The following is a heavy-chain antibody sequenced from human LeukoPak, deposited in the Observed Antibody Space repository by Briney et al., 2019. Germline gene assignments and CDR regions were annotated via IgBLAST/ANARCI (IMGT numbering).Heavy chain of an antibody. D-gene: IGHD2-15*01. CDR3: ARGGTRYCSGGSCPGNYYGMDV. CDR1: GGSFSGYY. Sequence: SETLSLTCAVYGGSFSGYYWSWIRQPPGKGLEWIGEINHSGSTNYNPSLKSRVTISVDTSKNQLSLKLSSVTAADTAVYYCARGGTRYCSGGSCPGNYYGMDVWGQGTTVTVSS. V-gene: IGHV4-34*01. CDR2: INHSGST. J-gene: IGHJ6*02.